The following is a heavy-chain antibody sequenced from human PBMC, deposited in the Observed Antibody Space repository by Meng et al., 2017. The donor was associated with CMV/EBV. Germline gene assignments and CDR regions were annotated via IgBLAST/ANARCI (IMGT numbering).Heavy chain of an antibody. D-gene: IGHD6-13*01. J-gene: IGHJ4*02. CDR3: ARYSSSWSPYFDY. CDR1: GGSISSGSYS. CDR2: IYHSGST. Sequence: VSGGSISSGSYSWSWIRQQPGKGLEWIGYIYHSGSTYYNPSLKSRVTISVDRSKNQFSLKLSSVTAADTAVYYCARYSSSWSPYFDYWGQGTLVTVSS. V-gene: IGHV4-30-2*01.